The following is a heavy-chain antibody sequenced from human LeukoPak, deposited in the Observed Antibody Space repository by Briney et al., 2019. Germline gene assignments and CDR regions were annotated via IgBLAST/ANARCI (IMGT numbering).Heavy chain of an antibody. CDR1: GFTFSSYE. CDR2: ISSSGSTI. D-gene: IGHD3-16*01. CDR3: ARSADVWGSYGLVDY. J-gene: IGHJ4*02. Sequence: GGSLRLSCAASGFTFSSYEMNWVRQAPGKELEWVSYISSSGSTIYYADSVKGRFTISRDNAKNSLYLQMNSLRAEDTAVYYCARSADVWGSYGLVDYWGQGTLVTVSS. V-gene: IGHV3-48*03.